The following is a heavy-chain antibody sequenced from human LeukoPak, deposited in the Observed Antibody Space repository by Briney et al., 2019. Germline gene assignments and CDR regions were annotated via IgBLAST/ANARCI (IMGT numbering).Heavy chain of an antibody. CDR3: ARALRRYGDYRTSGFDY. Sequence: GASVKVSCKASGYTFTGYYMHWVRQAPGQGLEWMGWINPNSGGINYAQKFQGRVTLTRDTSISTAYMELSRLRSDDTAVYYCARALRRYGDYRTSGFDYWGQGTLATVSS. V-gene: IGHV1-2*02. D-gene: IGHD4-17*01. J-gene: IGHJ4*02. CDR1: GYTFTGYY. CDR2: INPNSGGI.